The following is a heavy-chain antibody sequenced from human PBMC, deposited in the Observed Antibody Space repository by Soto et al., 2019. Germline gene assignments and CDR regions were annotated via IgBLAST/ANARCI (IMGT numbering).Heavy chain of an antibody. D-gene: IGHD5-12*01. J-gene: IGHJ4*02. Sequence: GVSLRVSWGASGFTLSSYAMHWVRQAQGKGLEWVGFIWYDGSNTFYAESVKGRFTISRDNSKNTVYLQINALRAEDTAVYYCARDFSMVIVAPGYWGQGTLVTVSS. CDR2: IWYDGSNT. CDR1: GFTLSSYA. CDR3: ARDFSMVIVAPGY. V-gene: IGHV3-33*01.